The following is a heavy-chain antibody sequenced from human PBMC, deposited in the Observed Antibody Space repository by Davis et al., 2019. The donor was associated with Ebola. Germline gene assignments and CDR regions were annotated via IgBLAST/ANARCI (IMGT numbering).Heavy chain of an antibody. CDR1: GFPFSSYA. CDR2: ISGSGGST. V-gene: IGHV3-23*01. CDR3: AKHIAARPLVYYFDY. Sequence: GESPKIPCAALGFPFSSYAMSWVRQAPGKVLEWVSTISGSGGSTLYADSVKGRFTIDRDNSKNTLYLKMNSLRAEDTVVYYCAKHIAARPLVYYFDYWGQGTLVTVSS. J-gene: IGHJ4*02. D-gene: IGHD6-6*01.